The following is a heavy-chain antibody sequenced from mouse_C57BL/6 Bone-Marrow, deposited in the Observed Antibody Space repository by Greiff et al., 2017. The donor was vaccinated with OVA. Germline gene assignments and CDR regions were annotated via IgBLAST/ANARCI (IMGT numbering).Heavy chain of an antibody. Sequence: QVQLKESGAELVRPGTSVKVSCKASGYAFTNYLIEWVKQRPGQGLEWIGVINPGSGGTNYNEKFKGKATLTADKSSSTAYMQLSSLTSEDSAVYFCARWGDYDWYFDVWGTGTTVTVSS. CDR3: ARWGDYDWYFDV. J-gene: IGHJ1*03. D-gene: IGHD2-4*01. CDR2: INPGSGGT. V-gene: IGHV1-54*01. CDR1: GYAFTNYL.